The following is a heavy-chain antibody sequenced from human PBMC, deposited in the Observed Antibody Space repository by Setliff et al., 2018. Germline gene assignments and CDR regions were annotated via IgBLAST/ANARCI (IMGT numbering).Heavy chain of an antibody. CDR1: GYPFTDYY. CDR3: ARDLYNSGSDY. Sequence: GASVKVSCKASGYPFTDYYIHWVRQAPGQGLEWMGRINPNSGATNFAQKFQGRVTMTGDTSISTAYMDLSRLRSDDTAVYYCARDLYNSGSDYWGQGTLVTVSS. V-gene: IGHV1-2*06. J-gene: IGHJ4*02. CDR2: INPNSGAT. D-gene: IGHD6-25*01.